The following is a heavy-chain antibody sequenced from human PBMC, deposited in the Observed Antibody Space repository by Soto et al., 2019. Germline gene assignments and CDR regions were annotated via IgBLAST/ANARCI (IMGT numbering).Heavy chain of an antibody. CDR3: AREKGYCTSTSCYARGYFDY. D-gene: IGHD2-2*01. CDR1: GFTFSSYS. J-gene: IGHJ4*02. Sequence: EVKLVESGGGLIQPGGSLRLSCAASGFTFSSYSMNWVRQAPGKGLEWVSYVSSGSSTIYYADSVKGRFTISRDNAKNSLYLQMDSLRAEDTALYYCAREKGYCTSTSCYARGYFDYWGQGTLVTVSS. CDR2: VSSGSSTI. V-gene: IGHV3-48*01.